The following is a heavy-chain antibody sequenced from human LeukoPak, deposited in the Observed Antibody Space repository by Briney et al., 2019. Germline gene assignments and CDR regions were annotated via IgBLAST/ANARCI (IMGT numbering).Heavy chain of an antibody. CDR1: GGTFSNYA. V-gene: IGHV1-69*06. J-gene: IGHJ6*03. CDR3: ARVSWFPGTSYYYMDV. CDR2: IIPIFGTA. Sequence: ASVKVSCKASGGTFSNYAISWVRQAPGQGLEWMGGIIPIFGTANYAQKFRGRVTITADKSTRTAYMELSSLRSEDTAVYYCARVSWFPGTSYYYMDVWGKGTTVTVSS. D-gene: IGHD1-1*01.